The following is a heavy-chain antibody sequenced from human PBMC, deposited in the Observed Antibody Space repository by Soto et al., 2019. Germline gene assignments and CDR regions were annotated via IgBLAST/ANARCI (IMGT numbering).Heavy chain of an antibody. CDR2: ISYDGGNK. Sequence: GGSLRLSCAASGFTFSSYGMHWVRQAPGKGLEWVAVISYDGGNKYYADSVKGRFTISRDNSRNTLYLQMNSLRAEDTAVYYCAKVSKLRYFDYWGQGTLVTVSS. CDR1: GFTFSSYG. J-gene: IGHJ4*02. D-gene: IGHD1-26*01. CDR3: AKVSKLRYFDY. V-gene: IGHV3-30*18.